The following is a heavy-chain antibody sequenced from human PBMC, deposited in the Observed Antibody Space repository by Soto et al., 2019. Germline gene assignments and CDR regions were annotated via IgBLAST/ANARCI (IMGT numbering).Heavy chain of an antibody. Sequence: ASVKVSCKASGYTFTGYYMHWVRQAPGQGLEWMGWINPNSGGTNYAQKCQGRVTMTRDTSISTAYMELSRLRSDDTAVYYCARDWVDTAIQGHYYYYYGLDVWGQGTTGTVS. J-gene: IGHJ6*02. CDR2: INPNSGGT. D-gene: IGHD5-18*01. CDR1: GYTFTGYY. CDR3: ARDWVDTAIQGHYYYYYGLDV. V-gene: IGHV1-2*02.